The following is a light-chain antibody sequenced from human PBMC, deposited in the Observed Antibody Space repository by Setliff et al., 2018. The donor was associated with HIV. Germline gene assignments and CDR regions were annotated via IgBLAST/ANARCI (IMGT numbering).Light chain of an antibody. V-gene: IGLV1-44*01. CDR1: SSNIGGNT. CDR3: AAWDGSLNGYV. CDR2: SNN. J-gene: IGLJ1*01. Sequence: VLTQPPSASGTPGQRVTISCSGSSSNIGGNTVNWYQQLPGTAPKLLIYSNNQRPSGVPDRFSGSKSGTSASLAISGLQSEDEADYYCAAWDGSLNGYVFGAGTKVTV.